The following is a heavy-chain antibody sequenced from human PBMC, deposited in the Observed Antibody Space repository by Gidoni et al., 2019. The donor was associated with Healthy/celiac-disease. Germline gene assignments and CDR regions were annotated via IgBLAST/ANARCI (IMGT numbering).Heavy chain of an antibody. D-gene: IGHD1-7*01. CDR3: AGDAYPPLITATTDY. Sequence: EVQLVESGGGLVMPGGSLTLFWTAAGVTSSSYSINWVRQAPGKGLEWVSSISSSSSYIYYADSVKGRFTISRDNAKNSLYLQLNSLRAENTAGYYCAGDAYPPLITATTDYWGQGTLVTVSS. CDR2: ISSSSSYI. J-gene: IGHJ4*02. V-gene: IGHV3-21*01. CDR1: GVTSSSYS.